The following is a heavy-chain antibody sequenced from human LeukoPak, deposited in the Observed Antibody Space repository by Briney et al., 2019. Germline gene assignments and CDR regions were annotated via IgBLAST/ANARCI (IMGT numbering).Heavy chain of an antibody. Sequence: GGSLRLSCAASGFTFSSYAMSWVRQAPGKGREWVSAISGSGGSTYYADSVKGRFTISRDNSKNTLYLQMNSLRAEDTAVYYCAKDLSLWFGELLQFDYWGQGTLVTVSS. D-gene: IGHD3-10*01. CDR2: ISGSGGST. J-gene: IGHJ4*02. CDR1: GFTFSSYA. CDR3: AKDLSLWFGELLQFDY. V-gene: IGHV3-23*01.